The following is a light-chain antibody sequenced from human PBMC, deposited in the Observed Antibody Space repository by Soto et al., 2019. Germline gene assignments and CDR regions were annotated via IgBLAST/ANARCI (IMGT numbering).Light chain of an antibody. CDR2: DVS. V-gene: IGLV2-14*03. J-gene: IGLJ2*01. CDR3: SSYTISSLVV. CDR1: SSDVGGYNY. Sequence: QSVLTQPASVSGSPGQSITISCAGTSSDVGGYNYVSWYQHHPGKVPKLLISDVSNRPSGVSNRFSGSKSGNTASLTISGLQAEDEADYYCSSYTISSLVVFGGGTKLTVL.